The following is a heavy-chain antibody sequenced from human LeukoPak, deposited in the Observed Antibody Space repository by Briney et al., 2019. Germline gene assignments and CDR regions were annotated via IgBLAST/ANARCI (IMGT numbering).Heavy chain of an antibody. CDR2: MNPNSGNT. V-gene: IGHV1-8*01. Sequence: EASVKVSCKASGYTFTSYDINWVRQATGQGLEWMGWMNPNSGNTGYAQKFQGRVTMTRNTSISTAYLELSSLRSEDTAIYYCARVSSGWYSDFDYWGQGTLVTVSS. D-gene: IGHD6-19*01. CDR3: ARVSSGWYSDFDY. CDR1: GYTFTSYD. J-gene: IGHJ4*02.